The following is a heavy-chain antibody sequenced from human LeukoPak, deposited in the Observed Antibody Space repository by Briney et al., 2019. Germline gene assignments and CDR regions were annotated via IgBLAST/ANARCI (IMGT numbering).Heavy chain of an antibody. V-gene: IGHV3-30*02. Sequence: GGSLRLSCAASGFTFSSNWMHWVRQAPGKGLEWVAFIRYDGSNKYYADSVKGRFTISRDNSKNTLYLQMNSLRAEDTAVYYCANGRTYYDILTGYYRWGYFDYWGQGTLVTVSS. CDR3: ANGRTYYDILTGYYRWGYFDY. J-gene: IGHJ4*02. CDR1: GFTFSSNW. D-gene: IGHD3-9*01. CDR2: IRYDGSNK.